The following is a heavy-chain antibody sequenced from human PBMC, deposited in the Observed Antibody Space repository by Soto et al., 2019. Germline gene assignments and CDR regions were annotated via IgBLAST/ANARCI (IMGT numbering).Heavy chain of an antibody. CDR3: ARGGTYYSDY. D-gene: IGHD3-16*01. V-gene: IGHV1-18*01. CDR1: GYIFTNYG. Sequence: QVQLVQSGPEVKKPGASVKVSCKTSGYIFTNYGITWVRQAPGQGLEWMGWISGYNGNTNYAQKLQGRVTMTTDTYTSTAYMALRSLRSDDTAVYYCARGGTYYSDYWGQGTLVTVSS. CDR2: ISGYNGNT. J-gene: IGHJ4*02.